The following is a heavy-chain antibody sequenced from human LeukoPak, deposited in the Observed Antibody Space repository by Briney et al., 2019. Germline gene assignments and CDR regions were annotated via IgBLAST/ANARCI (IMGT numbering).Heavy chain of an antibody. CDR1: GGSVSGYY. Sequence: SETLSLTCTVSGGSVSGYYWTWIRQPPGKGLEWIGYIYARGSTNYNPSLKSRLTISEDTSKNQFSLKLSSVTATDTAVYYCARTYGSSGLGYFDLWGRGTLVTVSS. J-gene: IGHJ2*01. V-gene: IGHV4-4*08. CDR3: ARTYGSSGLGYFDL. D-gene: IGHD6-13*01. CDR2: IYARGST.